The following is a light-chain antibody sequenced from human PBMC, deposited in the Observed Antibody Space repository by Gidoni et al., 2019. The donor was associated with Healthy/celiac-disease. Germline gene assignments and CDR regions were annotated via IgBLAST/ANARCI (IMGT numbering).Light chain of an antibody. V-gene: IGKV4-1*01. CDR3: QQYYSTPLT. Sequence: DIVMTQSADSLAVSLGERATINCKSSQSVLYSSNNKNYLAWYQQKPGQPPQLLIYWASTRESGVPDRCSGSGSGTDFTLTISSLQAEDVAVYYCQQYYSTPLTFGGGTKVEIK. CDR2: WAS. CDR1: QSVLYSSNNKNY. J-gene: IGKJ4*01.